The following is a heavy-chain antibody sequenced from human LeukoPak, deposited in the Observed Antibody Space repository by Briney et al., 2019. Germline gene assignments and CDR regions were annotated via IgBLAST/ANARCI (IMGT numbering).Heavy chain of an antibody. Sequence: GGSLRLSCAASGFIFDDYGMSWVRQAPGTGLEWVAGINWNGGAADYAASVKGRFTISRDDAKNSLYLQMSSLRAEDTAFYYCARDGSSGWYSENWGQGTLVTVSS. CDR1: GFIFDDYG. D-gene: IGHD3-22*01. J-gene: IGHJ4*02. CDR2: INWNGGAA. V-gene: IGHV3-20*04. CDR3: ARDGSSGWYSEN.